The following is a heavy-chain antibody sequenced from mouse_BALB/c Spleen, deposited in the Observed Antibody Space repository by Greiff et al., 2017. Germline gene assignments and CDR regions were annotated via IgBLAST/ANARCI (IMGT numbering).Heavy chain of an antibody. V-gene: IGHV5-17*02. CDR1: GFTFSSFG. CDR2: ISSGSSTI. Sequence: EVKVEESGGGLVQPGGSRKLSCAASGFTFSSFGMHWVRQAPEKGLEWVAYISSGSSTIYYADTVKGRFTISRDNPKNTLFLQMTSLRSEDTAMYYCARPYSDDDYDEVFAYWGQGTLVTVSA. CDR3: ARPYSDDDYDEVFAY. D-gene: IGHD2-4*01. J-gene: IGHJ3*01.